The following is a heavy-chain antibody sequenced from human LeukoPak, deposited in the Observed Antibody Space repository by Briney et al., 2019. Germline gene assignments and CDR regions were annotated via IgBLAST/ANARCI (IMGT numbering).Heavy chain of an antibody. V-gene: IGHV4-39*07. CDR1: VDSISYYY. D-gene: IGHD1-26*01. CDR3: ARVRGSSGSYEYYHYMDV. CDR2: IYYSGCT. J-gene: IGHJ6*03. Sequence: SETLSLTCTVSVDSISYYYWNWLRQPPGKGLEWIGSIYYSGCTYYNPSLKSRVTISVDTSKNQFSLKLSSVTAADTAVYYCARVRGSSGSYEYYHYMDVWGKGTTVTISS.